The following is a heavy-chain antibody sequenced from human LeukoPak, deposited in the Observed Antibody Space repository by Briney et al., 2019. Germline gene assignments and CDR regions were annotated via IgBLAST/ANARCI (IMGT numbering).Heavy chain of an antibody. Sequence: PSETLSLTCAVYGGSFSGYYWSWIRQPPGKGLEWIGEINHSGSTNYNPSLKSRVTISVDTSKNQFSLKLSSVTAADTAVYYCARSYGYNYGYFDYWGQGTLVTVSS. CDR1: GGSFSGYY. D-gene: IGHD5-24*01. V-gene: IGHV4-34*01. J-gene: IGHJ4*02. CDR2: INHSGST. CDR3: ARSYGYNYGYFDY.